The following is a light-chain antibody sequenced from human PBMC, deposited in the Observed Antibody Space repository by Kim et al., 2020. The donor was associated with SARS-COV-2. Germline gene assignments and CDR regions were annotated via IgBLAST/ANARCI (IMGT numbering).Light chain of an antibody. Sequence: DIQMTQSPSFVSASIGDRVTITCRASHDISTWLAWYQQKPGRAPQLLMYFASTLQSGVPSRFSGSGSATYFTLIISSLQPEDIATYYCQQSKSFPPTFGQGTKLEI. CDR2: FAS. V-gene: IGKV1D-12*01. CDR1: HDISTW. J-gene: IGKJ2*01. CDR3: QQSKSFPPT.